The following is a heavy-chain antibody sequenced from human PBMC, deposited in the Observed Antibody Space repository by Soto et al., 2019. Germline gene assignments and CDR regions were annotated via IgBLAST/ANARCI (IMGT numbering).Heavy chain of an antibody. D-gene: IGHD1-26*01. Sequence: VQLVESGGDLVQPGGSARLSCAASGFSVSGWYMDWVRQAPGKGLEWVARLKDRSQNYATEYAASVKGRFTVSRHPSQNSIFLRMNSLKIEDTAVYYCAREGDARWLDSWGQGTLVTVS. CDR2: LKDRSQNYAT. CDR1: GFSVSGWY. CDR3: AREGDARWLDS. V-gene: IGHV3-72*01. J-gene: IGHJ5*01.